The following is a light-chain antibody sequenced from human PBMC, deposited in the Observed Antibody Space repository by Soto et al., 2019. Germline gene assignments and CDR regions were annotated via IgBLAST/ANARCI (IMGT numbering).Light chain of an antibody. CDR1: QNINRW. CDR2: KAS. CDR3: QQYDSDSLT. V-gene: IGKV1-5*03. J-gene: IGKJ4*01. Sequence: DIQMPQSPSTLSASVGERVTITCRASQNINRWLAWYQQKPGKANKVLIYKASALERGVPLRFSGSGSGTEFTLTISSLQPDEVATYYCQQYDSDSLTFGGGNKVDIK.